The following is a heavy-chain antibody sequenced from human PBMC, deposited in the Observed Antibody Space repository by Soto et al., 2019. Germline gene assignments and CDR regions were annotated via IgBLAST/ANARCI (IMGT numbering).Heavy chain of an antibody. J-gene: IGHJ5*02. V-gene: IGHV1-69*13. D-gene: IGHD4-17*01. CDR2: IIPIFGTA. CDR1: GGTFSSYS. Sequence: GASVKVSCKASGGTFSSYSISWVRQAPGQGLEWMGGIIPIFGTANYAQKFHGRVTITADESTSTAYMALSSLRSEDAAVYYWARLRVSPGRTVTTWFDPWGQGTLVTVSS. CDR3: ARLRVSPGRTVTTWFDP.